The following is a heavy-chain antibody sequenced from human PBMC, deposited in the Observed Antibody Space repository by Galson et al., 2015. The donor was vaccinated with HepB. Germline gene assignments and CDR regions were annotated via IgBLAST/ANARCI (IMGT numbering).Heavy chain of an antibody. D-gene: IGHD6-13*01. V-gene: IGHV3-23*01. J-gene: IGHJ4*02. CDR3: AKTMGGQQLVRGDY. Sequence: SLRLSCAASGFTFSSYAMSWVRQAPGKGLEWVSAISGSGGSTYYADSVKGRFTISRDNSKNTLYLQMNSLRAEDTAVYYCAKTMGGQQLVRGDYWGQGTLVTVSS. CDR1: GFTFSSYA. CDR2: ISGSGGST.